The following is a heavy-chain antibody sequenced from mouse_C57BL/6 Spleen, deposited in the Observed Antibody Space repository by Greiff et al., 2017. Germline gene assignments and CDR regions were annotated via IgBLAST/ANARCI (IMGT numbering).Heavy chain of an antibody. Sequence: VQLQQSGAELVRPGASVKLSCTASGFNITDDYMHWVKQRPEQGLEWIGWIDPENGDTEYASKFQGKATITADTSSNTAYLQLSSLTSEDTAVYYCTTSITTVVAGAMDYWGQGTSVTVSS. D-gene: IGHD1-1*01. V-gene: IGHV14-4*01. J-gene: IGHJ4*01. CDR1: GFNITDDY. CDR3: TTSITTVVAGAMDY. CDR2: IDPENGDT.